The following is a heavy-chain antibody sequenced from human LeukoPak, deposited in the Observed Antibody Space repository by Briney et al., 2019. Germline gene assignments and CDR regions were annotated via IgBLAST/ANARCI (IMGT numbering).Heavy chain of an antibody. Sequence: GGSLRLSCAASGFTLSSYGMHWVRQAPGKGLEWVAFIRYDGSNKYYADSVKGRFTISRDNSKNTLYLQMNSLRAEDTAVYYCAKDKERAGYGAFLRYFDWYGMDVWGQGTTVTVSS. CDR2: IRYDGSNK. CDR3: AKDKERAGYGAFLRYFDWYGMDV. J-gene: IGHJ6*02. D-gene: IGHD3-9*01. V-gene: IGHV3-30*02. CDR1: GFTLSSYG.